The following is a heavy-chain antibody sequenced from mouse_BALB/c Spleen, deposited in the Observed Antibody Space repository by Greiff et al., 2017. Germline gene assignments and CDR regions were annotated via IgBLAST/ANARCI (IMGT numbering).Heavy chain of an antibody. Sequence: VKLVESGPGLVAPSQSLSITCTVSGFSLTSYGVHWVRQPPGKGLEWLGVIWAGGSTNYNSALMSRLSISKDNSKSQVFLKMNSLQTDDTAMFYCARVGLLGAYWGQGTLVTVSA. CDR2: IWAGGST. D-gene: IGHD2-10*01. CDR3: ARVGLLGAY. V-gene: IGHV2-9*02. CDR1: GFSLTSYG. J-gene: IGHJ3*01.